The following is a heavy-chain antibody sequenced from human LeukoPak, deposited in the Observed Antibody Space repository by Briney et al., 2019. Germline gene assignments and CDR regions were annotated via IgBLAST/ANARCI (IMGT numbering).Heavy chain of an antibody. V-gene: IGHV3-21*01. CDR3: ARETTTSYDY. J-gene: IGHJ4*02. CDR1: GFTFSSFS. CDR2: IGSCGTYM. D-gene: IGHD1-26*01. Sequence: GGSLRLSCAASGFTFSSFSMNWVRQAPGKGLEWVSAIGSCGTYMYYADSVKGRFTISRDNAKNSLYLQMNSLRAEDTAVYYCARETTTSYDYWGQGTLVTVSS.